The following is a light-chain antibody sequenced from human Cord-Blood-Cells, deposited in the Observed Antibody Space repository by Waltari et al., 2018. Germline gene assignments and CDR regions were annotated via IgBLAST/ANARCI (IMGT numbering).Light chain of an antibody. CDR3: SSYTSSSTWV. CDR2: EVS. CDR1: SSDVGGYNY. J-gene: IGLJ3*02. V-gene: IGLV2-14*01. Sequence: QSALTQPASVSGSPGQSITISCTGTSSDVGGYNYVSWYQQHPGKAPKLMIYEVSNRPPGVSNRCSGSKSGTTASLTISGLQAEDDADYYCSSYTSSSTWVFGGGTKLTVL.